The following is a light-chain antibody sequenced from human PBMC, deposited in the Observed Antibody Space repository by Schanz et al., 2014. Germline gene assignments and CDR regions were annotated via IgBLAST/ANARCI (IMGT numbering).Light chain of an antibody. CDR1: QSVLYSSNNKNY. CDR3: QQYYSTPWT. CDR2: WAS. V-gene: IGKV4-1*01. J-gene: IGKJ1*01. Sequence: DIVMTQSPDSLTVSLGERATINCKSSQSVLYSSNNKNYLAWYQQKPGQPPKVLIYWASTRESGVPDRFSGGVSGTDFTLTISSLQAEDVAVYYCQQYYSTPWTFGQGTKVGIK.